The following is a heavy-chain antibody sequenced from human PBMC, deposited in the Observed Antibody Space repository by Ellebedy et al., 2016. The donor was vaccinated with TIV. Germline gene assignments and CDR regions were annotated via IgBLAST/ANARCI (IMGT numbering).Heavy chain of an antibody. CDR1: GFTFSDYY. CDR2: ISSSGASV. V-gene: IGHV3-11*01. J-gene: IGHJ6*03. Sequence: GGSLRLXXAASGFTFSDYYMSWIRQAPGKGLEWVSYISSSGASVYYADSVKGRFTISRDNANNSLFLQMNSLRAEDTAVYYCARDASLGYYYYYMDVWGKGTTVIVAS. CDR3: ARDASLGYYYYYMDV. D-gene: IGHD6-6*01.